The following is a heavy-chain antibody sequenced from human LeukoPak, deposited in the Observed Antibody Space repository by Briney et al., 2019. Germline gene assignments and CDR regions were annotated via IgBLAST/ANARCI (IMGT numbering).Heavy chain of an antibody. Sequence: ASVKVSCKASGYTFTNYYIHWVRQAPGQGLAWMGTINPSVGTTRSAQGRVSLTRDTSTSTAYMELRSLRSDDTAVYYCARGETERNSDYWGQGTLVTVSS. CDR3: ARGETERNSDY. CDR2: INPSVGTT. J-gene: IGHJ4*02. CDR1: GYTFTNYY. D-gene: IGHD1/OR15-1a*01. V-gene: IGHV1-46*01.